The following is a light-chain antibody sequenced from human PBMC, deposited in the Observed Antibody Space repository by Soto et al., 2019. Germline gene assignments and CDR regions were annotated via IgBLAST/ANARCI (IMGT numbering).Light chain of an antibody. CDR1: QSVSSN. CDR2: DAS. CDR3: QQCSWHPFTVT. J-gene: IGKJ4*01. V-gene: IGKV3-15*01. Sequence: EIVMTQSPATLSVSPGERATLSCRASQSVSSNLAWYQQKPGQAPRLLIYDASTGATGIPARFSGSGSGTEYTLTISSLPSEDSAVYYCQQCSWHPFTVTFGGGTKVEIK.